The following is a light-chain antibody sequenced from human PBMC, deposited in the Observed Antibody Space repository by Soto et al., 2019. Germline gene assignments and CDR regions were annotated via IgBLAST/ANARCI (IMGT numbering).Light chain of an antibody. Sequence: EVVLTQSPATLSLSPGDRATLSCRASQSIHICLAWYQQKPGQTPRLLIFDASTRATGIPARFTGSGSGADFTLPISSLEPEDFAVYYCQQRAYWPDTFGQGTKLEIK. CDR1: QSIHIC. J-gene: IGKJ2*01. CDR2: DAS. V-gene: IGKV3-11*01. CDR3: QQRAYWPDT.